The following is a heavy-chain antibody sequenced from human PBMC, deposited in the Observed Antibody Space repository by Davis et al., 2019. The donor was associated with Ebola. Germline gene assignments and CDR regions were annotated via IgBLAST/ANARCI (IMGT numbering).Heavy chain of an antibody. V-gene: IGHV3-74*01. CDR2: INSDGSST. J-gene: IGHJ6*02. CDR1: GFTFSSYW. D-gene: IGHD1-1*01. Sequence: PGGSLRLSCAASGFTFSSYWMHWVRQAPGKGLVWVSRINSDGSSTSYADSVKGRFTISRDNAKNTLYLQMNSLRAEDTAVYYCARAWNYYYYGMDVWGQGTTVTVSS. CDR3: ARAWNYYYYGMDV.